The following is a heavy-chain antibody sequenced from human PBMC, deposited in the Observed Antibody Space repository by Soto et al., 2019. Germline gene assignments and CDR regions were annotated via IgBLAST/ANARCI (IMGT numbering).Heavy chain of an antibody. D-gene: IGHD4-17*01. CDR2: IWYDGSNK. J-gene: IGHJ6*03. Sequence: GGSLRLSCAASGFTFSSYGMQWVRQAPGKGLEWVAVIWYDGSNKYYADSVKGRFTISRDNSKNTLYLQMNSLRAEDTAVYYCASDINPLTRSGYMDVRGKGTTVTVSS. CDR3: ASDINPLTRSGYMDV. V-gene: IGHV3-33*01. CDR1: GFTFSSYG.